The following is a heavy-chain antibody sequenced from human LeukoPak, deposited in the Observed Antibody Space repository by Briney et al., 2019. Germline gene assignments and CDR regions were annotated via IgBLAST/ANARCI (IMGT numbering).Heavy chain of an antibody. J-gene: IGHJ4*02. CDR3: SPIGAGY. D-gene: IGHD4/OR15-4a*01. CDR2: IRSDGSST. CDR1: GITFTGNW. V-gene: IGHV3-74*01. Sequence: PGGSLRLSCVASGITFTGNWHWVRQAPGKGLVWVSLIRSDGSSTSYADSVKGRFTISRDSAKNTLYLQMNSLRVEDTAVYYRSPIGAGYWGQGTLVTVSS.